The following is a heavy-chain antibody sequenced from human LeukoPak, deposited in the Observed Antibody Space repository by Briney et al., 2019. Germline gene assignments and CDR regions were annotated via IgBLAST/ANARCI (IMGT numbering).Heavy chain of an antibody. J-gene: IGHJ4*02. D-gene: IGHD3-3*01. CDR2: IYYSGST. CDR3: ARVHITIFGVVNYHFDY. Sequence: TSETLSLTCTVSGGSISSYYWSWIRQPPGKGLEWIGYIYYSGSTNYNPSLKSRVTISVDTSKNQFSLKLSSVTAADTAVYYCARVHITIFGVVNYHFDYWGQGTLVTVSS. CDR1: GGSISSYY. V-gene: IGHV4-59*01.